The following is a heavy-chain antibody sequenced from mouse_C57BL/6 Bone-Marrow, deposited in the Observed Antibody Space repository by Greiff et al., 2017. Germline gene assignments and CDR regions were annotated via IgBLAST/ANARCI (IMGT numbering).Heavy chain of an antibody. V-gene: IGHV1-69*01. CDR3: ARDDDYDEGWYFDV. D-gene: IGHD2-4*01. Sequence: VQLQQPGAELVMPGASVKLSCKASGYTFTSYWMHWVKQRPGQGLEWIGEIDPSDSYTNYNQKFKGKSTLTVDKSSSTAYMQLSSLTSEDSAVYYCARDDDYDEGWYFDVWGTGTTVTVSS. J-gene: IGHJ1*03. CDR2: IDPSDSYT. CDR1: GYTFTSYW.